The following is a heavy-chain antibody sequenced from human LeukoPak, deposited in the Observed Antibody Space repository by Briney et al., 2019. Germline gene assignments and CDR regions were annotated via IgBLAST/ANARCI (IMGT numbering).Heavy chain of an antibody. J-gene: IGHJ4*02. CDR2: VSSSGSTK. D-gene: IGHD5-18*01. CDR3: ARHLWLSGNDY. CDR1: GFTFSSYE. V-gene: IGHV3-48*03. Sequence: GYLRLSCAASGFTFSSYEMNWVRQAPGKGLEWVSYVSSSGSTKYYADSVKGRFTISRDNAKNSLYLQMNNLRAEDTAVYYCARHLWLSGNDYWGQGTLVTVSS.